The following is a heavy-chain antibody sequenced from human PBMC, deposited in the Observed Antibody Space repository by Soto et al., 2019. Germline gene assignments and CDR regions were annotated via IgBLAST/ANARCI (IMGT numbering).Heavy chain of an antibody. D-gene: IGHD2-15*01. V-gene: IGHV5-51*01. J-gene: IGHJ4*02. Sequence: GESLKISCKASGYSFTSYWIGWVRQMPGKGLEFMGIIYPEDSDTRYSPSFQGQVTISADKSISTAYLQWSSLKASDTAMYYCARHIYCSGGSCYGGYFDYWGQGTLVTVSS. CDR1: GYSFTSYW. CDR3: ARHIYCSGGSCYGGYFDY. CDR2: IYPEDSDT.